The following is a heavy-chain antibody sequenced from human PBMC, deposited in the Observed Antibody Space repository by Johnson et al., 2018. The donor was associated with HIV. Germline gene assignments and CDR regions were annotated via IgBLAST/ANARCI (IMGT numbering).Heavy chain of an antibody. V-gene: IGHV3-74*02. CDR3: AKAVSGSYDDAFDI. CDR2: ISGDGSSL. D-gene: IGHD1-26*01. CDR1: GFTISTFW. Sequence: EQLVESGGALVQPGGSLRLSCEVSGFTISTFWMHWVRQVPGKGLMWVSRISGDGSSLSYADSVKGRFTISRDNAKNTLYLQLNSLRAEDTALYYCAKAVSGSYDDAFDIWGQGTMVTVSS. J-gene: IGHJ3*02.